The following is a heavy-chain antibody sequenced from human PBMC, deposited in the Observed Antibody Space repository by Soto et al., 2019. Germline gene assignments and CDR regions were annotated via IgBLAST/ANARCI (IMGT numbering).Heavy chain of an antibody. CDR2: ISYDGSNK. Sequence: QPGGSLRLSCAASGFTFSSYGMHWVRQAPGKGLEWVAVISYDGSNKYYADSVKGRFTISRDNSKNTLYLQMNSLIAEDTAVYYCAKDLVGYNWNYFDYWGQGTLVTVSS. CDR3: AKDLVGYNWNYFDY. J-gene: IGHJ4*02. V-gene: IGHV3-30*18. CDR1: GFTFSSYG. D-gene: IGHD1-20*01.